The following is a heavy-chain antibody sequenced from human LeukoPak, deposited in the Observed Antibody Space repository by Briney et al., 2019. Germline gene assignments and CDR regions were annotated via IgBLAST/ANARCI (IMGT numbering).Heavy chain of an antibody. D-gene: IGHD5-12*01. CDR3: ARHENSGYAFYEY. Sequence: SETLSLTCTVSGGSISTYFWSWIRQPPGKGLEWIGYINYSGRTKYNPSLKSRATISVDTSKNQFSLTLSSVTAADTAVYFCARHENSGYAFYEYWVQGTLVTVSS. V-gene: IGHV4-59*08. CDR1: GGSISTYF. CDR2: INYSGRT. J-gene: IGHJ4*02.